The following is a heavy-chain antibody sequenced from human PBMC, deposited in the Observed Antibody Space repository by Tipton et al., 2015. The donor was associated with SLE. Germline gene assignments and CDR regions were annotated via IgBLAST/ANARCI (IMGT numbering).Heavy chain of an antibody. CDR2: IYTNGST. D-gene: IGHD1-26*01. CDR1: GGSISSYY. Sequence: TLSLTCTVSGGSISSYYWSWIRQPAGKGLEWIGCIYTNGSTNYNPSLKSRVTMSVDMSKNQVSLKLSSVTAADTALYYCARHFSGSYSFDYWGQGKLVTVSS. J-gene: IGHJ4*02. V-gene: IGHV4-4*07. CDR3: ARHFSGSYSFDY.